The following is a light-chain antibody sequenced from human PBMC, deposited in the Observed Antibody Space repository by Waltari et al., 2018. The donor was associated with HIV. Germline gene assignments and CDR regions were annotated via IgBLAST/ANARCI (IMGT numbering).Light chain of an antibody. CDR2: EVS. CDR1: SRAVWSYNL. CDR3: CSYVGWSTILYV. Sequence: QAALTQPASVPGSPGQSITIPCPGTSRAVWSYNLVPWYQQHPGKAPQLMIYEVSKRPSGVSNRFSGSKSGNTASLTISGLQAEDEADYYCCSYVGWSTILYVFGTGTKVTVL. V-gene: IGLV2-23*02. J-gene: IGLJ1*01.